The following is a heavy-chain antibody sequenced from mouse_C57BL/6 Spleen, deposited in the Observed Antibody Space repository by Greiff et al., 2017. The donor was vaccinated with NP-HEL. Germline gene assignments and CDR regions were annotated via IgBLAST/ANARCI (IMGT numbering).Heavy chain of an antibody. CDR2: IDPETGGT. CDR1: GYTFTDYE. V-gene: IGHV1-15*01. J-gene: IGHJ4*01. Sequence: QVQLQQSGAELVRPGASVTLSCKASGYTFTDYEMHWVKQTPVHGLEWIGAIDPETGGTAYNQKFKGKAILTADKSSSTAYMELRSLTSEDSAVYYCTRRAMIREYAMDYWGQGTSVTVSS. D-gene: IGHD2-4*01. CDR3: TRRAMIREYAMDY.